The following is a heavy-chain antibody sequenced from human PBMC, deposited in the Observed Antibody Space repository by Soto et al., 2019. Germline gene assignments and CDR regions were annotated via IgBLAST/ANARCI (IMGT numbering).Heavy chain of an antibody. J-gene: IGHJ3*01. CDR3: AYSTGWYRHDV. D-gene: IGHD6-19*01. CDR2: IFHSGDT. CDR1: GDSISNSRW. V-gene: IGHV4-4*02. Sequence: QVQLQESGPGLVKPSGTLSLTCAVSGDSISNSRWWAWVRQPPGQGLEWIGDIFHSGDTNYNPSLKSPVFISVDKSQNQFSLKVSSVTAADTAVYYCAYSTGWYRHDVWGQGTVVTVSS.